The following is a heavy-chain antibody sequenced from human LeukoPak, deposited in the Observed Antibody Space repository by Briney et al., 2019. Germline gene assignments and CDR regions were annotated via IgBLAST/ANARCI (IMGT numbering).Heavy chain of an antibody. J-gene: IGHJ6*03. D-gene: IGHD2-21*02. CDR3: ARADCGGDCYRWYYYMDV. CDR1: GGSISSSSYY. V-gene: IGHV4-61*01. Sequence: SETLSLTCTVSGGSISSSSYYWSWIRQPPGKGLEWIGYIYYSGSTNYNPSLKSRVTISVDTSKNQFSLKLSSVTAADTAVYYCARADCGGDCYRWYYYMDVWGKGTTVTISS. CDR2: IYYSGST.